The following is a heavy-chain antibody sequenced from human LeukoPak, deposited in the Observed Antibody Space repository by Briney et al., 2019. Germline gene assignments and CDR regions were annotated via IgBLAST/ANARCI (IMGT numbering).Heavy chain of an antibody. V-gene: IGHV1-18*01. CDR2: ISAYNGNT. J-gene: IGHJ4*02. CDR1: GYTFTGDG. D-gene: IGHD3-9*01. CDR3: ARGLVRYFDWLGVPDY. Sequence: ASVKVSCKASGYTFTGDGISWVRQAPGQGLEWMGWISAYNGNTNYAQKLQGRVTMTTDTSTSTAYMELRSLRSDDTAVYYCARGLVRYFDWLGVPDYWGQGTLVTVSS.